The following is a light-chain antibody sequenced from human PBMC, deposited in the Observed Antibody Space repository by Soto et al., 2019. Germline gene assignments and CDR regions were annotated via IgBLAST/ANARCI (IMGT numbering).Light chain of an antibody. CDR2: KAS. CDR1: QTISSL. Sequence: DIRMTQSPSTLSAALLDRVTITCRASQTISSLLAWYQQKPGKVPKLLIYKASSLESGVPSRFSGSGSGTEFTLTISSLQPDDFATYYCQQYNTYSTFGRGTRVDIK. CDR3: QQYNTYST. V-gene: IGKV1-5*03. J-gene: IGKJ1*01.